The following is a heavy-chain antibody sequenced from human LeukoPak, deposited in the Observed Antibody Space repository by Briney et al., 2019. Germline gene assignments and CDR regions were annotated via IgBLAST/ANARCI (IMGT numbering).Heavy chain of an antibody. CDR3: AKDQLNRFCSAGSCSLTHDY. J-gene: IGHJ4*02. CDR2: ITGSTRTT. Sequence: PGRSLRLSCAASGFPFSSYGMSWVRQAPGKELEWVSGITGSTRTTYYADSVKGRFTISRDNSRNMLYMQMNSLRAEDTAIYYCAKDQLNRFCSAGSCSLTHDYWGQGTLVTVSS. CDR1: GFPFSSYG. D-gene: IGHD2-15*01. V-gene: IGHV3-23*01.